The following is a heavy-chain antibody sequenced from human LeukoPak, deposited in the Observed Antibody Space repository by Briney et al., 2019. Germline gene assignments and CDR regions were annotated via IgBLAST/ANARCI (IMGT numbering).Heavy chain of an antibody. CDR2: INHSGST. CDR1: GGSFSGYY. D-gene: IGHD2-15*01. CDR3: VRGMLAPYYFDY. Sequence: SETLSLTCAVYGGSFSGYYWSWIRQPPGKGLEWIGEINHSGSTNYNPSLKSRVTISVDTSKNQFSLKLSSVTAADTAVYYCVRGMLAPYYFDYWGQGTLVTVSS. V-gene: IGHV4-34*01. J-gene: IGHJ4*02.